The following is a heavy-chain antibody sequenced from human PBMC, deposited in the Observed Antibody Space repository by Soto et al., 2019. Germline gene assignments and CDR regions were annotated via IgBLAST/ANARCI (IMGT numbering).Heavy chain of an antibody. D-gene: IGHD6-13*01. J-gene: IGHJ6*02. CDR1: GFIFSKYG. CDR3: AKARDTSTWSGDLYHCMDV. V-gene: IGHV3-30*18. CDR2: ISYDASKE. Sequence: QVQLVESGGGVVQPGRSLRLSCAASGFIFSKYGMHWVRQAPGKGLEWVAVISYDASKEFYADSVKGRFTISRDNSENTLYLEMNSLRAGDTAMYYCAKARDTSTWSGDLYHCMDVWGQGTAVTVSS.